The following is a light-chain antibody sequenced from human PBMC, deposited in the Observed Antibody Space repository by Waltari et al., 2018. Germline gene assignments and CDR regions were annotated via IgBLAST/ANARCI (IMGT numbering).Light chain of an antibody. CDR3: QQYGGSPPYT. J-gene: IGKJ2*01. V-gene: IGKV3-20*01. CDR2: GAS. Sequence: EIVLTQSPGTLSLSPGDRATLSCRASQSFSSSFLAGYQQKPGQAPRLLISGASSRATGIPDRFSGGGSGTDFTLTISRLEPEDFAVYYCQQYGGSPPYTFGQGTKLEI. CDR1: QSFSSSF.